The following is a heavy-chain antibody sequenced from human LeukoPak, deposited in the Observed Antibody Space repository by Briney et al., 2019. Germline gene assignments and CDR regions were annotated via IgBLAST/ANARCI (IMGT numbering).Heavy chain of an antibody. CDR1: GFTFSSYG. Sequence: GSLRLSCAASGFTFSSYGMHWVRQAPGKGLEWVAFIRYDGSNKYYADSVKGRFTISRDNSKNTLYLQMNSLRAEDTAVYYCAKSRSVVVTATAFDYWGQGTLVTVSS. CDR2: IRYDGSNK. D-gene: IGHD2-21*02. J-gene: IGHJ4*02. V-gene: IGHV3-30*02. CDR3: AKSRSVVVTATAFDY.